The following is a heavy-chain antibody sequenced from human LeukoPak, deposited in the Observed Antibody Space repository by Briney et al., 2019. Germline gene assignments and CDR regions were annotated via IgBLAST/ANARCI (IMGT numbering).Heavy chain of an antibody. CDR2: IYPDDSDI. CDR3: TSHKTYIFSSGFNP. CDR1: GYIFNNYW. Sequence: GESLKISCQGSGYIFNNYWIAWVRQMPGKGLEWMGSIYPDDSDIKYSPSFQGQVTISADKSISTAYLRWGSLRASDTAMYYCTSHKTYIFSSGFNPWGKGTRSTS. D-gene: IGHD6-6*01. V-gene: IGHV5-51*01. J-gene: IGHJ5*02.